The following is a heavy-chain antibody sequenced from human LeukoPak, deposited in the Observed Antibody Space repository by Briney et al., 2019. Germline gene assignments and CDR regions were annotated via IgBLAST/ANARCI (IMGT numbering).Heavy chain of an antibody. CDR3: ARGPSGYYYDSSGYLRYWYFDL. V-gene: IGHV4-34*01. J-gene: IGHJ2*01. CDR1: GGSFSGYY. D-gene: IGHD3-22*01. CDR2: INHSGST. Sequence: PSETLSLTCAVYGGSFSGYYWSWIRQPPGKGLEWIGEINHSGSTNYNPSLKSRATISVDTSKNQFSLKLSSVTAADTAVYYCARGPSGYYYDSSGYLRYWYFDLWGRGTLVTVSS.